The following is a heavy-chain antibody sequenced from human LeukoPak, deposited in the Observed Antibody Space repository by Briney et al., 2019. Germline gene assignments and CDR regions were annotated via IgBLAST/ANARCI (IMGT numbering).Heavy chain of an antibody. CDR2: ISSSGSTI. J-gene: IGHJ6*03. Sequence: GGSLRLSCAASGFTFSSYEMNWVRQAPGEGLEWVSYISSSGSTIYYADSVKGRFTISRDNAKNSLYLQMNSLRAEDTAVYYCARETRGSGSYYYYYYYMDVWCKGTTVTISS. CDR3: ARETRGSGSYYYYYYYMDV. D-gene: IGHD3-10*01. CDR1: GFTFSSYE. V-gene: IGHV3-48*03.